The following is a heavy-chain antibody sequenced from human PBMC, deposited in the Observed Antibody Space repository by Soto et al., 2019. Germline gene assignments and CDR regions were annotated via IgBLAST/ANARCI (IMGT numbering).Heavy chain of an antibody. CDR2: IYSGGST. CDR3: ARAAYDYDFWSGPIYYYYMDV. J-gene: IGHJ6*03. CDR1: GFTVSSNY. V-gene: IGHV3-66*01. Sequence: EVQLVESGGGLVQPGGSLRLSCAASGFTVSSNYMSWVRQAPGKGLEWVSVIYSGGSTYYADSVKGRFTISRDNSKNTLYLQRNSLRAEDTAVYYCARAAYDYDFWSGPIYYYYMDVWGKGTTVTVSS. D-gene: IGHD3-3*01.